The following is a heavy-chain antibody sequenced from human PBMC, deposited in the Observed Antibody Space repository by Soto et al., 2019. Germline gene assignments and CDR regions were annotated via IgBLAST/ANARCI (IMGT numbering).Heavy chain of an antibody. D-gene: IGHD3-9*01. J-gene: IGHJ6*02. V-gene: IGHV5-51*01. CDR2: IYPGDSDT. CDR1: GYRFTTYW. Sequence: GESLKISCKGSGYRFTTYWIGWVRQMPGKGLEWMGIIYPGDSDTRYSPSFQGRVTISADKSISTAYLQWSSLKASDTAMYYCARHGWTGSAYYYGMDVWGQGTTVTVSS. CDR3: ARHGWTGSAYYYGMDV.